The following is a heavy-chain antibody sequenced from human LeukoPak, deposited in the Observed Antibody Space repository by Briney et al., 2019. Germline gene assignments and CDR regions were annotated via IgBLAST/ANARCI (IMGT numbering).Heavy chain of an antibody. CDR3: AREGNSGTYFYYFDY. CDR2: ISSDGSTT. CDR1: GFTFSSYW. V-gene: IGHV3-74*01. J-gene: IGHJ4*02. D-gene: IGHD1-26*01. Sequence: GGSLRLSCAASGFTFSSYWMHWVRQAPGKGLVWVSRISSDGSTTTYADSVKGRFTISRDNAKNTLYLQMNSLRAEDTAVYYCAREGNSGTYFYYFDYWGQGTLVTVSS.